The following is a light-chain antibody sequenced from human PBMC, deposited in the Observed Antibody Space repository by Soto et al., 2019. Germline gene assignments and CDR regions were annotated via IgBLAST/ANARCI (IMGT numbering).Light chain of an antibody. CDR2: GAS. CDR3: QQYGSSPLT. Sequence: ETVLTQSPGTLSLSPGERATLSCRASQSVSSNYLAWYQQKPGQAPCLLIYGASSRATGIPDRFSGSGSGTDFTLTISRLEPEDFAVYYCQQYGSSPLTFGGGTKVDNK. J-gene: IGKJ4*01. CDR1: QSVSSNY. V-gene: IGKV3-20*01.